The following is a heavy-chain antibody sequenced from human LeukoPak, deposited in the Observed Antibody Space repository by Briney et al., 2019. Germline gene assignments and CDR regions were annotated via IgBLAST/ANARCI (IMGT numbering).Heavy chain of an antibody. D-gene: IGHD1-26*01. Sequence: GGSLRLSCAASGFTFSSYAMSWVRQAPGKGREWVSAISGSGGSTYYADSVKGRFTISRDNSKNTLYVQMHSLRAEDTAVYYCAKPTGSYYGYYYYYYMDVWGKGTTVTVSS. CDR3: AKPTGSYYGYYYYYYMDV. CDR1: GFTFSSYA. J-gene: IGHJ6*03. V-gene: IGHV3-23*01. CDR2: ISGSGGST.